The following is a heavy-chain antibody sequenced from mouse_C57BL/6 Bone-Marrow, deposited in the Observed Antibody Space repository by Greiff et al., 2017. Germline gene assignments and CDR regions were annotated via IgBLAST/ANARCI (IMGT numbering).Heavy chain of an antibody. CDR2: IDPENGDT. CDR3: TTALITTVVATGYFDY. D-gene: IGHD1-1*01. Sequence: VQLQQSGAELVRPGASVKLSCTASGFNIKDDYMHWVKQRPEQGLEWIGWIDPENGDTEYASKFQGKATITADTSSNTAYLQLSSLTSEDTAVYYCTTALITTVVATGYFDYWGQGTTLTVSS. CDR1: GFNIKDDY. V-gene: IGHV14-4*01. J-gene: IGHJ2*01.